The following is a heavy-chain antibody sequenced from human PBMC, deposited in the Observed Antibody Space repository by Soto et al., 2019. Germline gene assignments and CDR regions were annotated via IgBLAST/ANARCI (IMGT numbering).Heavy chain of an antibody. CDR1: GYSFSFYG. D-gene: IGHD3-22*01. V-gene: IGHV1-18*01. CDR2: INPSDGNR. J-gene: IGHJ4*02. CDR3: ARDSLRGYDSSGFYS. Sequence: ASVKVSCKASGYSFSFYGINWVRQAPGQGLEWMGWINPSDGNRKFAQKFEDRVTMTTATSTNTVFLELRSLKSDDTAIYYCARDSLRGYDSSGFYSWGQGTMVTVSS.